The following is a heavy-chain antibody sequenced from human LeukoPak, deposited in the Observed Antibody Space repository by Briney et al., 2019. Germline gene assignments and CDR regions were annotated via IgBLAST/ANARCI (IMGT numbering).Heavy chain of an antibody. CDR1: GGTFSSYA. V-gene: IGHV1-69*05. CDR2: IIPIFGTA. J-gene: IGHJ6*02. CDR3: AKGAYSYYYYYGMDV. D-gene: IGHD5-18*01. Sequence: ASVKVSCKASGGTFSSYAISWVRQAPGQGLEWMGGIIPIFGTANYAQKFQGRVTITTDESTSTAYMELSSLRSEDTAVYYCAKGAYSYYYYYGMDVWGQGTTVTVSS.